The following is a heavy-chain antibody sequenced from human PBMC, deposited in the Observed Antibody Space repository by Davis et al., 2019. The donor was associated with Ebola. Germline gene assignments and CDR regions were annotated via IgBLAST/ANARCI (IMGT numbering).Heavy chain of an antibody. V-gene: IGHV1-8*01. CDR3: ARGKRVDKRGSWFDP. Sequence: SVQVSCQASGYTFTCYDINGVRPATGQGLEWMGWMNPNNGNTGYAQKFQGRVTMTRNTSISTAYLELSSLTSEDTAVYYCARGKRVDKRGSWFDPWGQGTLVTVSS. CDR2: MNPNNGNT. J-gene: IGHJ5*02. D-gene: IGHD5-12*01. CDR1: GYTFTCYD.